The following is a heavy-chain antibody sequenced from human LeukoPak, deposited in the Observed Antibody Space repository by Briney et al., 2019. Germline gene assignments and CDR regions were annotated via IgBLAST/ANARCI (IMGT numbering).Heavy chain of an antibody. CDR1: GFTFSSYA. Sequence: GGSLRLSCAASGFTFSSYAMSWVRQAPGKGLEWVSAISGSGGSTYYADSVKGRFTISRDNSKNTLYLQMNSLRPEDTAVYYCAKDGLKLRLDWTYYCDYWGQGSLVTVSS. V-gene: IGHV3-23*01. CDR3: AKDGLKLRLDWTYYCDY. J-gene: IGHJ4*02. D-gene: IGHD3/OR15-3a*01. CDR2: ISGSGGST.